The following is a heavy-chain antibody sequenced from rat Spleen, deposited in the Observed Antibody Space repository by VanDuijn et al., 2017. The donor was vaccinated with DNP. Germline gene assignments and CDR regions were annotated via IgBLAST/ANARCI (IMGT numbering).Heavy chain of an antibody. Sequence: EVQLQESGPGLVKPSQSLSLTCSVTGYSITNNYWGWIRQFPGNRMEYIGHISYSGRTTYNPSLQRRISSTRDTSKNQVFLQLNSITTEDTATYYCARWVYYFDYWGQGVMVTVSS. CDR3: ARWVYYFDY. CDR2: ISYSGRT. V-gene: IGHV3-1*01. CDR1: GYSITNNY. J-gene: IGHJ2*01.